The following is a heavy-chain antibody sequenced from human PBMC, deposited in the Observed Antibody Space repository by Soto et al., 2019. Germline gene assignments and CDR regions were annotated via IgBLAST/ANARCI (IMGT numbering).Heavy chain of an antibody. CDR3: ARSSSGYPDAFDI. CDR2: IIPIFGTA. Sequence: VKVSCKASGGTFSSYAISWVRQAPGQGLEWMGGIIPIFGTANYAQKFQGRVTITADESTSTAYMELSSLRSEDTAVYYCARSSSGYPDAFDIWGQGTMVTVSS. V-gene: IGHV1-69*01. D-gene: IGHD3-22*01. J-gene: IGHJ3*02. CDR1: GGTFSSYA.